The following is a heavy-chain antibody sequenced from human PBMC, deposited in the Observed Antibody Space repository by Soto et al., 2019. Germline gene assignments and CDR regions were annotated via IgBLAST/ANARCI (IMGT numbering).Heavy chain of an antibody. Sequence: QVQLQESGPGLVKPSQTLSLTCTVSGGSLSSGGYYWSWIRQHPGKGLEWIGYIYYSGSTDYNPYLKSRVTISVDMSKNQCSLKLSSVTAADTAVYYCASTRRSGSYSWYFDLWGRGTLVTVSS. D-gene: IGHD3-10*01. CDR2: IYYSGST. J-gene: IGHJ2*01. V-gene: IGHV4-31*03. CDR1: GGSLSSGGYY. CDR3: ASTRRSGSYSWYFDL.